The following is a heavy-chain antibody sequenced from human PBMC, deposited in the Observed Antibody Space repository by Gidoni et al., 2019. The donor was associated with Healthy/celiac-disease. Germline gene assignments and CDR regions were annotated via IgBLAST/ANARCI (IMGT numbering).Heavy chain of an antibody. CDR1: GGSFSGYY. CDR2: INHSGST. J-gene: IGHJ5*02. V-gene: IGHV4-34*01. CDR3: ARSGSYGWFDP. D-gene: IGHD1-26*01. Sequence: QVQLQQWGAGLLKPSETLSLTCAVYGGSFSGYYWSWIRQPPGKGLEWTGEINHSGSTNYNPSLKSRVTISVDTSKNQFSLKLSSVTAADTAVYYCARSGSYGWFDPWGQGTLVTVSS.